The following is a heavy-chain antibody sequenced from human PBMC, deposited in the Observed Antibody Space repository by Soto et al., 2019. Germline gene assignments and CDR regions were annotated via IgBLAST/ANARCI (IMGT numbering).Heavy chain of an antibody. CDR2: IYHSGST. V-gene: IGHV4-59*12. Sequence: PSETLSLTCTFSGGSISSYYWSWIRQPPGKGLEWIGYIYHSGSTYYNPSLKSRVTISVDRSKNQFSLKLSSVTAADTAVYYCARRVGSTYGGNKYYFDYWGQGTLVTVSS. CDR3: ARRVGSTYGGNKYYFDY. D-gene: IGHD4-17*01. J-gene: IGHJ4*02. CDR1: GGSISSYY.